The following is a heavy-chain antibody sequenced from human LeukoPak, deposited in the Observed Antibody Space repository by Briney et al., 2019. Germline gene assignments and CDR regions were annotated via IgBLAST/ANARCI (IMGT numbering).Heavy chain of an antibody. J-gene: IGHJ4*02. CDR2: INHSGNT. V-gene: IGHV4-34*01. D-gene: IGHD5-12*01. CDR3: ARSAEGYRGYVVG. Sequence: PSETLSLTCGVYGGSFRGSNCSGIRQPPGKGLEWIGEINHSGNTNYNPSLKSRVTISIDTSKNYFSLKLTSVTAADTAVYFCARSAEGYRGYVVGWGQGTLVTVSS. CDR1: GGSFRGSN.